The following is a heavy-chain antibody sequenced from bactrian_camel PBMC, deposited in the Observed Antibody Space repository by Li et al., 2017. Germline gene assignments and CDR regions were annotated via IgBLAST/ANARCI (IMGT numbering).Heavy chain of an antibody. Sequence: DVQLVESGGGSVQAGGSLRLSCAASGYTVSSTRMGWFRQAPGKGLEWVAQIAYDGWVSRYHDSAKGRFTISRDNAKNMLYLQMNSLKPEDTAMYYCAIDRLAYWGGGYCSFQAHDYNYWGQWTQVTVS. V-gene: IGHV3S42*01. D-gene: IGHD2*01. CDR2: IAYDGWVS. CDR1: GYTVSSTR. CDR3: AIDRLAYWGGGYCSFQAHDYNY. J-gene: IGHJ4*01.